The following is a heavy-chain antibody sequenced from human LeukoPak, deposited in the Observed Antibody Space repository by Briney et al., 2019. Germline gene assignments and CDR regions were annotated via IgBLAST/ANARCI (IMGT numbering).Heavy chain of an antibody. Sequence: GGSLRPSCAASGFTFGNYAMSWVRQAPGKGLEWVSALSGSGGSIYYADSVKGQFTISRDNAKNSLYLQMNSLRAEDTAVYYCARFYYDSSGFAFDIWGQGTMVTVSS. V-gene: IGHV3-21*01. CDR2: LSGSGGSI. J-gene: IGHJ3*02. CDR3: ARFYYDSSGFAFDI. CDR1: GFTFGNYA. D-gene: IGHD3-22*01.